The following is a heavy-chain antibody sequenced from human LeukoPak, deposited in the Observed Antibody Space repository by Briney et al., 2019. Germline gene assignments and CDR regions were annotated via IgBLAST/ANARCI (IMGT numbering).Heavy chain of an antibody. J-gene: IGHJ4*02. CDR3: VRGDSKGYYHYFDY. V-gene: IGHV3-33*03. CDR2: IWYGGSNK. Sequence: GGSLRLSCAASGFTLSSHGMHWVRQAPGKGLEWVAVIWYGGSNKNYTDPVKGRFTISRDNSKNTVYLQLNSLRAEDTAVYYCVRGDSKGYYHYFDYWGQGTLVTVSS. CDR1: GFTLSSHG. D-gene: IGHD3-22*01.